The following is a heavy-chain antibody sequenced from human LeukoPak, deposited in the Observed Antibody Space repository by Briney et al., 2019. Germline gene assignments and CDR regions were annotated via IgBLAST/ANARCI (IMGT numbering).Heavy chain of an antibody. V-gene: IGHV3-23*01. D-gene: IGHD2-2*01. Sequence: PSETLSLTCTVSGGSISSSSYYWGWIRQPPGKGLEWVSAISDSSYSTFYADSVKGRFTVSRDDSQYTLYLQMNSLRAEDTAVYYCAKDYLALGYCTSTTCSFFDYWGQGILVTVSP. J-gene: IGHJ4*02. CDR1: GGSISSSSYY. CDR3: AKDYLALGYCTSTTCSFFDY. CDR2: ISDSSYST.